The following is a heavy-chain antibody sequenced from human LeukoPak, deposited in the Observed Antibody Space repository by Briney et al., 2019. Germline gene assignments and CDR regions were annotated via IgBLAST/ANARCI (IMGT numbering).Heavy chain of an antibody. D-gene: IGHD6-13*01. CDR3: ARDVGQQLIPTGDAFDI. CDR2: IIPIFGTA. J-gene: IGHJ3*02. Sequence: ASVKVSCKASGGTFSSYAISWVRQASGQGLEWMGGIIPIFGTANYAQKFQGRVTITADESTSTAYMELSSLRSEDTAVYYCARDVGQQLIPTGDAFDIWGQGTMVTVSS. CDR1: GGTFSSYA. V-gene: IGHV1-69*13.